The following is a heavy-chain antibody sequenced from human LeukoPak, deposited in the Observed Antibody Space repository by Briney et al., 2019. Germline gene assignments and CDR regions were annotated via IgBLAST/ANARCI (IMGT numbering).Heavy chain of an antibody. CDR3: ARGVMITFGGVIVRDP. CDR1: GYTFTSYG. J-gene: IGHJ5*02. D-gene: IGHD3-16*02. V-gene: IGHV1-2*02. CDR2: INPYSGNT. Sequence: ASVKVSCKASGYTFTSYGISWVRQAPGQGLEWMGWINPYSGNTNYAQRFQGRVIMTRDTSISTVYMELNRLTSDDTAVYYCARGVMITFGGVIVRDPWGQGTLVTVSS.